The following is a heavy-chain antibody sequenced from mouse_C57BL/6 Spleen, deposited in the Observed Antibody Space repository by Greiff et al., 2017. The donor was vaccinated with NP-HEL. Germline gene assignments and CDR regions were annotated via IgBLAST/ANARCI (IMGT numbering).Heavy chain of an antibody. V-gene: IGHV1-7*01. CDR3: ARWYFDV. CDR2: INPSSGYT. Sequence: VQLQQSGADLAKPGASVKLSCKASGYTFTSYWMHWVKQRPGQGLEWIGYINPSSGYTKYNQKFKDKATLNADKSSSTAYMQLSSLTYEDSAVYYCARWYFDVWGTGTTVTVSA. J-gene: IGHJ1*03. CDR1: GYTFTSYW.